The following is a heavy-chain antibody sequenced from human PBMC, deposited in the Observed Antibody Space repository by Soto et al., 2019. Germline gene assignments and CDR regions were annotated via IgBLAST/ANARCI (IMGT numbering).Heavy chain of an antibody. V-gene: IGHV3-9*01. J-gene: IGHJ6*02. CDR3: AKEGGSSSHYYYYGMDV. Sequence: LRLSCAASGFTFDDYAMHWVRQAPGKGLEWVSGISWNSGSIGYADSVKGRFTISRDNAKNSLYLQMNSLRAEDTALYYCAKEGGSSSHYYYYGMDVWGQGTTVTVSS. D-gene: IGHD6-6*01. CDR1: GFTFDDYA. CDR2: ISWNSGSI.